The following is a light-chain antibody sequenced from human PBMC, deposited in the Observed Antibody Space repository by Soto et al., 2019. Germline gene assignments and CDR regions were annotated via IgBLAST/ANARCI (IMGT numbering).Light chain of an antibody. J-gene: IGKJ1*01. CDR3: LQDHNYPWT. Sequence: AIQVTHSPPSLSASVGDRVTITCRASQGINNDLAWYQQKPGKAPKLLIYGATNLHTGVPSRFSGSGSGTDFTLNISSLQPEDFATYYCLQDHNYPWTFGQGTKVEVK. V-gene: IGKV1-6*01. CDR2: GAT. CDR1: QGINND.